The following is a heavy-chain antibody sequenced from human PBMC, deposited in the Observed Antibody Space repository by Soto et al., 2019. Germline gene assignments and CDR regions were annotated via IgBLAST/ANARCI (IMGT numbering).Heavy chain of an antibody. V-gene: IGHV3-30*03. CDR1: KSTVSNSG. J-gene: IGHJ1*01. D-gene: IGHD5-12*01. CDR2: ISNDGSDK. Sequence: GGSLRLSCAASKSTVSNSGMHWVRQAPGKGLKWVAVISNDGSDKYYADSVKGRFTISRENSKKTLFLQMNSLRPEDTAVYYCARAPRGVSAYDASLHIDCRGQSTLVTVS. CDR3: ARAPRGVSAYDASLHIDC.